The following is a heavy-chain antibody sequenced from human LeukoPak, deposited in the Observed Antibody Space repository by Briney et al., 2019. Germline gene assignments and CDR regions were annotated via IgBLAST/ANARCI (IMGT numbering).Heavy chain of an antibody. CDR2: IRLGGGLT. V-gene: IGHV3-23*01. CDR3: ARKITRVRGPLIKGYFDL. CDR1: GFTFMNYV. J-gene: IGHJ2*01. D-gene: IGHD3-10*01. Sequence: GGSLRLSCSGSGFTFMNYVMAWVRQAPGKGLEWVSSIRLGGGLTHSADPVKGRFIISRDMNTLFLQMNNLRPGDTAMYYCARKITRVRGPLIKGYFDLWGRGTLVSVSS.